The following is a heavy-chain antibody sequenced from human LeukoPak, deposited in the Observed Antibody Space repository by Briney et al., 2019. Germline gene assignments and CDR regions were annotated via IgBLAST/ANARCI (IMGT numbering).Heavy chain of an antibody. V-gene: IGHV1-46*01. J-gene: IGHJ3*02. CDR2: INPSGGST. D-gene: IGHD2-15*01. CDR1: GYTFTSYY. CDR3: ARFFGCSGGSCWNAFGI. Sequence: ASVKVSCKASGYTFTSYYMHWVRQAPGQGLEWMGIINPSGGSTSYAQKFQGRVTMTRDTSTSTVYMELSSLRSEDTAVYYCARFFGCSGGSCWNAFGIWGQGTMVTVSS.